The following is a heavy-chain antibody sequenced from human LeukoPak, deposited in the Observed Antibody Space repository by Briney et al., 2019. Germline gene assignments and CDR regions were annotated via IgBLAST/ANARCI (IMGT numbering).Heavy chain of an antibody. J-gene: IGHJ5*02. Sequence: GGSLRLSCAASGFTFSSYSMNWVRQAPGKGLEWVSSISSSSSYIYYADSVKGRFTISRDNAKNSLYLQMNSLRAEDTAVYYCARDPYPLITMVRGLNWFDPWGQGTLVTVSS. CDR3: ARDPYPLITMVRGLNWFDP. CDR2: ISSSSSYI. V-gene: IGHV3-21*01. CDR1: GFTFSSYS. D-gene: IGHD3-10*01.